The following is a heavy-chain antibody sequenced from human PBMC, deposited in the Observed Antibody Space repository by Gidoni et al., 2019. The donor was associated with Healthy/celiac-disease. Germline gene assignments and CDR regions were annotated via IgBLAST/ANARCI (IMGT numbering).Heavy chain of an antibody. J-gene: IGHJ5*02. D-gene: IGHD6-19*01. CDR2: INHSGST. CDR1: GGSFSGYY. Sequence: QVQLQQWGAGLFTPSETLSLTCAVYGGSFSGYYWSWIRQTPGKGLEWIGEINHSGSTNYNPSLKSRGTISVDTSKNQFSMKLSSVTAADTAVYYWARGKWRVHRYGFDPWGQGTLVTVSS. V-gene: IGHV4-34*01. CDR3: ARGKWRVHRYGFDP.